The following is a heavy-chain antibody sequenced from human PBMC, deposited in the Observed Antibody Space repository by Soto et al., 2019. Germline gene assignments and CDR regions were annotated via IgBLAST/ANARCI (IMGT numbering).Heavy chain of an antibody. J-gene: IGHJ3*02. CDR3: ATGQQVRMADI. Sequence: GGSLRLSCAASGFTVSGYYMGWIRQPPGKGLEWLSYISSDSSYKNHADSVKGRFTISRDNAKNSLYLQMNSLRAEDTAVYFCATGQQVRMADIWGQGTMVTV. CDR1: GFTVSGYY. D-gene: IGHD6-13*01. V-gene: IGHV3-11*03. CDR2: ISSDSSYK.